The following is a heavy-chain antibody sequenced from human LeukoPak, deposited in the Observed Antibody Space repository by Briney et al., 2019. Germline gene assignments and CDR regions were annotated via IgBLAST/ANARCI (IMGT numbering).Heavy chain of an antibody. Sequence: GGSLRLSCAASGFSFRISSMTWVRQAPGKGLEWVSSISSSSSYIYYADSVKGRFTISRDNAKNSLYLQMNSLRAEDTAVYYCARSYDYSWVYYYYGMDVWGQGTTVTVSS. V-gene: IGHV3-21*01. CDR3: ARSYDYSWVYYYYGMDV. D-gene: IGHD4-11*01. J-gene: IGHJ6*02. CDR2: ISSSSSYI. CDR1: GFSFRISS.